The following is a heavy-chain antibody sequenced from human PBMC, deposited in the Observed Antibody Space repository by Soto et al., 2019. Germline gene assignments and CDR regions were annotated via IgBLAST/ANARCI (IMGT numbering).Heavy chain of an antibody. CDR2: ISRTGDSA. D-gene: IGHD3-22*01. J-gene: IGHJ5*01. V-gene: IGHV3-23*01. CDR3: AKGPDGSGYYHNWFDS. CDR1: GFSFSDYA. Sequence: EVHLLESGGALVQPGGSLTLSCAASGFSFSDYAMSWVRQAPGKGLEWVSSISRTGDSAYYADSVKGRCAISRARSKNRLSLQMNSLRVEDTAVYYCAKGPDGSGYYHNWFDSWGQGTLITVSS.